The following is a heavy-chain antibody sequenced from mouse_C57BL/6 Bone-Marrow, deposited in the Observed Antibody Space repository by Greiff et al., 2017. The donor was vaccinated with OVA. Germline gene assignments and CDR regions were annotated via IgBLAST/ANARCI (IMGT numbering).Heavy chain of an antibody. D-gene: IGHD2-3*01. J-gene: IGHJ4*01. CDR3: ARDDGYPSMDY. Sequence: QVHVKQSGAELVKPGASVKISCKASGYAFSSYWMNWVKQRPGKGLEWIGQIYPGDGDTNYNGKFKGKATLTADKSSSTAYMQLSSLTSEDSAVYFCARDDGYPSMDYWGQGTSVTVSS. CDR1: GYAFSSYW. CDR2: IYPGDGDT. V-gene: IGHV1-80*01.